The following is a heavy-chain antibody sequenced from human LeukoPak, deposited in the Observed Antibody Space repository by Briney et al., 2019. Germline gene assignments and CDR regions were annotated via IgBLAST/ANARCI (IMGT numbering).Heavy chain of an antibody. CDR1: GGSISSYY. D-gene: IGHD5-12*01. Sequence: SETLSLTCTVSGGSISSYYWSWIRQPPGKGLEWIGYIYYSGSTNYNPSLKSRVTIPVDTSKNQFSLKLSSVTAADTAVYYCARTPIVAPMGYFDYWGQGTLVTVSS. V-gene: IGHV4-59*01. CDR3: ARTPIVAPMGYFDY. J-gene: IGHJ4*02. CDR2: IYYSGST.